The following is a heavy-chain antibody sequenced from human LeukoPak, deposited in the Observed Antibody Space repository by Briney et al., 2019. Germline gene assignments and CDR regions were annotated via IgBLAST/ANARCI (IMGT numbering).Heavy chain of an antibody. Sequence: GGSLRLSCAASGFTFSSYGMHWVRQAPGKGLEWVAVISYDGSNKYYADSVKGRFTISRDNSKNTLYLQMNSLRAEDTAVYYCARDQYYYDSSGYYPLRYWGQGTLVTVSS. CDR3: ARDQYYYDSSGYYPLRY. J-gene: IGHJ4*02. CDR2: ISYDGSNK. V-gene: IGHV3-30*03. D-gene: IGHD3-22*01. CDR1: GFTFSSYG.